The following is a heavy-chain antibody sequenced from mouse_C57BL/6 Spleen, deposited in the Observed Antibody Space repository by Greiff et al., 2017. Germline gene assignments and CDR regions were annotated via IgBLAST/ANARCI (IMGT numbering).Heavy chain of an antibody. CDR3: TTGGIHSNVDY. D-gene: IGHD2-5*01. Sequence: VQLQQSGAELVRPGASVKLSCTASGFNIKDDYMHWVKQRPEQGLEWIGWIDPENGDTEYASKFQGKATITADTSSNTAYLQLSSLTSEDTAVYYCTTGGIHSNVDYWGQGTTLTVSS. V-gene: IGHV14-4*01. CDR1: GFNIKDDY. J-gene: IGHJ2*01. CDR2: IDPENGDT.